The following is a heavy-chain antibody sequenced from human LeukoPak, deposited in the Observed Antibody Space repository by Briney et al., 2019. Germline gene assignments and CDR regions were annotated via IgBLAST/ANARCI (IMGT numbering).Heavy chain of an antibody. J-gene: IGHJ4*02. CDR1: GFTFDDYA. Sequence: GGSLRLSCAASGFTFDDYAMHWVRQAPGKGLEWVSGISWNSGSIGYADSVKGRFTISRDNAKNSLYLQMNSLRAEDTAVYYCAKESSGGAFDYWGQGTLVTVSS. V-gene: IGHV3-9*01. CDR2: ISWNSGSI. D-gene: IGHD6-19*01. CDR3: AKESSGGAFDY.